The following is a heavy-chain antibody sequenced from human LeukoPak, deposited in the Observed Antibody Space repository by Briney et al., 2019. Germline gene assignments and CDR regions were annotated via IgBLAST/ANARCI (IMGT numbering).Heavy chain of an antibody. CDR1: GFTFSSYA. V-gene: IGHV3-23*01. D-gene: IGHD6-19*01. CDR2: ISGSGGST. J-gene: IGHJ4*02. Sequence: GGSLRLSCAASGFTFSSYAMSWVRHAPGKGLEWVSAISGSGGSTYYADSVKGRFTISRDNSKNTLYLQMNSLRPEDTAVYYCATDRPGGGWSFDYWGQGTLVIVSS. CDR3: ATDRPGGGWSFDY.